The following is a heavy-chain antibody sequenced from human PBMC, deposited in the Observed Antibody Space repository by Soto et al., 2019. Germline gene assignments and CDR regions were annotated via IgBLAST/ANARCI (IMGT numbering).Heavy chain of an antibody. V-gene: IGHV4-59*04. Sequence: SETLSLTCTVSGGSISNHYWSWIRQPPGKGLEWIGYIYYSGSTYYNPSLKSRVTISVDTSKNQFSLKLSSVTAADTAVYYCARQGCSSTSCYAFYYYYMDVWGKGTTVTVSS. CDR3: ARQGCSSTSCYAFYYYYMDV. D-gene: IGHD2-2*01. J-gene: IGHJ6*03. CDR1: GGSISNHY. CDR2: IYYSGST.